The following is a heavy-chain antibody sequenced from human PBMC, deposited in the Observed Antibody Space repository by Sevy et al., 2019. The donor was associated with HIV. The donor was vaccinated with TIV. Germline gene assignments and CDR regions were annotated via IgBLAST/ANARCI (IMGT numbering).Heavy chain of an antibody. V-gene: IGHV4-34*01. D-gene: IGHD3-10*01. CDR1: GGSFSGYY. J-gene: IGHJ4*02. CDR3: ARRSPNYYGSGSPRGFDY. Sequence: SETLSLTCAVYGGSFSGYYWSWIRQPPGKGLEWIGEINHSGSTNYNPSLKSRVTISVDTSKNQFPPKLSSVTAADTAVYYCARRSPNYYGSGSPRGFDYWGQGTLVTVSS. CDR2: INHSGST.